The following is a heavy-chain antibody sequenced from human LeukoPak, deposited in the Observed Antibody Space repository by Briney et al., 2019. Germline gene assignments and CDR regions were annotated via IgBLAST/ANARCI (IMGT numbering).Heavy chain of an antibody. CDR1: GFTLTSYG. V-gene: IGHV1-18*01. D-gene: IGHD3-22*01. Sequence: ASVTDSCKPSGFTLTSYGFSCVRPATRQGIERLEWISAYNGNTSYAQKLQRKVSMTTDTSTSTAYMELWSLRSDDTAVYYCARVRGYYDSSGPRDYWGQGTLVTVSS. J-gene: IGHJ4*02. CDR2: ISAYNGNT. CDR3: ARVRGYYDSSGPRDY.